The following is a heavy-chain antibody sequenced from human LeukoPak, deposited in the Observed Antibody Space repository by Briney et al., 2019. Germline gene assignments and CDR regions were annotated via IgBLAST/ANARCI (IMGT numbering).Heavy chain of an antibody. J-gene: IGHJ4*02. V-gene: IGHV4-39*01. D-gene: IGHD6-19*01. CDR3: ARHRIAVAGTVDY. CDR2: IFYSGSS. CDR1: GGSISSSSHY. Sequence: SETLPLTCTVFGGSISSSSHYWGWIRQPPGKGLEWIGSIFYSGSSYYNPSLKSRVTMSVDTSKRQFSLKLSSVTAADTAVYYCARHRIAVAGTVDYWGQGTLVTVSS.